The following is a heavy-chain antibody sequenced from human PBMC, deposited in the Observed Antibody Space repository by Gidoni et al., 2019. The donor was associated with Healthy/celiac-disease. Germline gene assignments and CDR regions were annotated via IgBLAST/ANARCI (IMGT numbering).Heavy chain of an antibody. Sequence: EVQLLESGGGLVQPGGSLRLSCADSGFTFRSYAMSWVREAPGKGLEWVSAISGSGGSTYYADAVKGRFTISRENSKNTLYLQMNSLRAEDTAVYYCAKRESSGWYWYFDLWGRGTLVTVSS. J-gene: IGHJ2*01. CDR2: ISGSGGST. CDR3: AKRESSGWYWYFDL. V-gene: IGHV3-23*01. CDR1: GFTFRSYA. D-gene: IGHD6-19*01.